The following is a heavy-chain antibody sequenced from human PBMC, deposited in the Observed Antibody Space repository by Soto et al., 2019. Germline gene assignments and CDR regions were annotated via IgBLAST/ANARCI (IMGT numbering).Heavy chain of an antibody. J-gene: IGHJ4*02. CDR3: AKSPGMYYYDSSGYYHYDY. Sequence: PGGSLRLSCAASGFTFSGSAMDWVRQASGKGLEWVGRVRSKANGYATAYAASVKGRFTISRDDSKNTAYLQMNNLRAEDTAVYYCAKSPGMYYYDSSGYYHYDYWGQGTLVTVSS. CDR2: VRSKANGYAT. D-gene: IGHD3-22*01. CDR1: GFTFSGSA. V-gene: IGHV3-73*01.